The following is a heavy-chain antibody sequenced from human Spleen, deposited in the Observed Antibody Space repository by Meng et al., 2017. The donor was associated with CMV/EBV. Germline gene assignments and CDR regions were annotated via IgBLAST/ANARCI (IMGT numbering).Heavy chain of an antibody. J-gene: IGHJ6*02. Sequence: SETLSLTCTVSGGSISTYYWSWIRQPPGRGLEWIGYIYDSGSTNYNPSLKSRVTISVDTSKNQFSLKLSSVTAADTAVYYCARGRTYYYGSGRYYGMDVWGQGTTVTVSS. CDR3: ARGRTYYYGSGRYYGMDV. CDR1: GGSISTYY. D-gene: IGHD3-10*01. V-gene: IGHV4-59*12. CDR2: IYDSGST.